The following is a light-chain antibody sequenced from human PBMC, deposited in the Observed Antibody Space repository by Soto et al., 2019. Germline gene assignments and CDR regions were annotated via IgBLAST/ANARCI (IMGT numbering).Light chain of an antibody. Sequence: QSALTQPASVSGSPGQSITISCTGTRSDIGSYNYVSWYQLHPDKAPKLIIYEVTSRPSGVSDRFSGSKSGNTASLIISGLQAEDEADYYCSSYSSTDTLYVFGTGTKLTVL. CDR2: EVT. CDR3: SSYSSTDTLYV. J-gene: IGLJ1*01. V-gene: IGLV2-14*01. CDR1: RSDIGSYNY.